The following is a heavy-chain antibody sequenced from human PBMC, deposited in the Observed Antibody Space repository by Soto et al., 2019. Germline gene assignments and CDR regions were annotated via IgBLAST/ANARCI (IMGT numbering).Heavy chain of an antibody. CDR2: ISGFNGNT. J-gene: IGHJ4*02. Sequence: WPSVKVSCKASGYTFNFYGITWVRQAPGQGMEWMGWISGFNGNTNYAADLQGRVTMTTDTSTSTAYMELRGLRSDDTAVYYCAKIGVSSGQEHPDFDFWGQRTLGTVSS. D-gene: IGHD3-16*01. V-gene: IGHV1-18*01. CDR3: AKIGVSSGQEHPDFDF. CDR1: GYTFNFYG.